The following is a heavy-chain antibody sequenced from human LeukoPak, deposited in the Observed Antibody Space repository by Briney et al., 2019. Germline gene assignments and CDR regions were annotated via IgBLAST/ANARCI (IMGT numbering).Heavy chain of an antibody. J-gene: IGHJ4*02. CDR1: GFTFSSYR. CDR3: ARDGYCSGGSCSGPFDY. CDR2: IWYGGSNK. Sequence: GGSLRLSCAASGFTFSSYRMHWVRQAPGKGLEWVAVIWYGGSNKYYADSVKGRFTISRDNSKNTLYLQMNSLRAEDTAVYYCARDGYCSGGSCSGPFDYWGQGTLVTVSS. V-gene: IGHV3-33*01. D-gene: IGHD2-15*01.